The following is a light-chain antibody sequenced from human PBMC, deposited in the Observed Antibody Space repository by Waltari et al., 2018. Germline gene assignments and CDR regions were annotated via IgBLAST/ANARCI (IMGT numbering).Light chain of an antibody. V-gene: IGKV1-5*03. CDR1: QTISTW. CDR2: KAS. Sequence: DIQMTQSPFSLSASVGDRVTITCRASQTISTWLAWYQQKPGKAPKVLIYKASIIESGVPSRFSGSGSGTEFTLTISSLQPDDFATYYCQQYNSYPLTFGGGTKVEIK. CDR3: QQYNSYPLT. J-gene: IGKJ4*01.